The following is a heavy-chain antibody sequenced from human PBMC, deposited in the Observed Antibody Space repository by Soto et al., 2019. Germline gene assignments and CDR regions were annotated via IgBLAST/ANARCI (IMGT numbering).Heavy chain of an antibody. J-gene: IGHJ6*03. CDR3: ASSVHGPQTKKLWGPNWNYGGYYYYYMDV. Sequence: EASVKVSCKASGYTFTSYGISWVRQAPGQGLEWMGWISAYNGNTNYAQKLQGKVTMTTDTSTSTAYMELRSLRSDDTAVYYCASSVHGPQTKKLWGPNWNYGGYYYYYMDVWGKGTTVTVSS. V-gene: IGHV1-18*01. CDR1: GYTFTSYG. D-gene: IGHD1-7*01. CDR2: ISAYNGNT.